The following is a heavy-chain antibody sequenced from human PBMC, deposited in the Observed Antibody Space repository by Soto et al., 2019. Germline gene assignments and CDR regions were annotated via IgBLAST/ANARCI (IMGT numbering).Heavy chain of an antibody. J-gene: IGHJ5*02. CDR2: IYYSGST. Sequence: TLSLTCTVSGCSISSGGYYWSWIRQHPGKGLEWIGYIYYSGSTYYNPSLKSRVTISVDTSKNQFSLKLSSVTAADTAVYYCARCITIFGVVINSGVWFDPWGQGTLVTVSS. D-gene: IGHD3-3*01. CDR1: GCSISSGGYY. V-gene: IGHV4-31*03. CDR3: ARCITIFGVVINSGVWFDP.